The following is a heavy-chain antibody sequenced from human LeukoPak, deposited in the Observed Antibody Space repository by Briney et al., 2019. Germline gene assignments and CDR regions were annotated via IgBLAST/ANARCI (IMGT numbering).Heavy chain of an antibody. CDR1: GGSISSGSFY. Sequence: SETLSLTCTVSGGSISSGSFYWGWIRQPPGKGLEWIGSIYYSGSTYYNPSLKSRVTISVDTSKNQFSLKLSSVTVADTAVYYCARNRYYYGSGNYGVPNWFDPWGQGTLVTVSS. CDR3: ARNRYYYGSGNYGVPNWFDP. V-gene: IGHV4-39*01. D-gene: IGHD3-10*01. CDR2: IYYSGST. J-gene: IGHJ5*02.